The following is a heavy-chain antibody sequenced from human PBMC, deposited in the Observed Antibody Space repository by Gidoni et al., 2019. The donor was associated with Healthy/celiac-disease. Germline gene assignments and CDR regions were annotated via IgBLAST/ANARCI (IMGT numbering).Heavy chain of an antibody. D-gene: IGHD3-9*01. CDR2: IYYSGST. CDR1: GGSISSYY. Sequence: QVQLQESGPGLVKPSEPLSLTCTVSGGSISSYYWSWIRQPPGKGLEWIGYIYYSGSTNYNPSLKSRVTISVDTSKNQFSLKLSSVTAADTAVYYCARDLLRYFDCWGQGTLVTVSS. J-gene: IGHJ4*02. V-gene: IGHV4-59*01. CDR3: ARDLLRYFDC.